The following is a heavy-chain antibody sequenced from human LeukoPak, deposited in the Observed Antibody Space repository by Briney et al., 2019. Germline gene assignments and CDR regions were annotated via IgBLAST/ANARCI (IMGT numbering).Heavy chain of an antibody. J-gene: IGHJ4*02. CDR2: ISGSGANT. D-gene: IGHD4-11*01. Sequence: GGSLRLSCAASGFTFSNYGMSWVRQAPGKGLEWVSVISGSGANTYYADSVKGRFTISRDKNTLYLQVNSLRAEDTAVYYCAKAKSYYSNYDYWGQGTLVTVSS. CDR3: AKAKSYYSNYDY. CDR1: GFTFSNYG. V-gene: IGHV3-23*01.